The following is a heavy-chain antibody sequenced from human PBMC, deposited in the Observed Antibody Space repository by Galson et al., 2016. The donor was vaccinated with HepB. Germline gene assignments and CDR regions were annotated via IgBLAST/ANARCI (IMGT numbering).Heavy chain of an antibody. Sequence: SLRLSCAGSGFIFSTHSMAWVGQAPGKGLEWVSLISSGSTYIYYADSVMGRFTISRDNAGNSLYLQMNTLRADDTAVYYCARASGGGYDWDYYYGMDVWGKGTTVTVSS. V-gene: IGHV3-21*01. CDR3: ARASGGGYDWDYYYGMDV. CDR2: ISSGSTYI. D-gene: IGHD5-12*01. CDR1: GFIFSTHS. J-gene: IGHJ6*04.